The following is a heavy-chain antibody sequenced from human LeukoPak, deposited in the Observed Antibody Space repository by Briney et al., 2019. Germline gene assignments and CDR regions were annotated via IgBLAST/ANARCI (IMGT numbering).Heavy chain of an antibody. CDR1: GGSISSYY. Sequence: PSETLSLTCTVSGGSISSYYWTWIRQPPGKGLEWIGYIYYSGSTTYNPSLKSRVTISADTSKNQFFLNLNSVTASDTAVYYRVGEVAGGFRFDYWGQGTLVTVST. J-gene: IGHJ4*02. V-gene: IGHV4-59*08. CDR2: IYYSGST. CDR3: VGEVAGGFRFDY. D-gene: IGHD6-19*01.